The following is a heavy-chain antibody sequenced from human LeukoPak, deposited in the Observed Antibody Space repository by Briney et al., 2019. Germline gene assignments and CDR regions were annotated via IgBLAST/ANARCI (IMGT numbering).Heavy chain of an antibody. CDR2: IYYSGST. V-gene: IGHV4-30-4*01. CDR3: ARVSDYDFWSGYFYFDY. D-gene: IGHD3-3*01. CDR1: GGSISSGDYY. J-gene: IGHJ4*02. Sequence: KSSETLSLTCTVSGGSISSGDYYWSWLRQPPGKGLEWIVYIYYSGSTYYNPSLKSRVTISVDTSKNQFSLKLSSVTAADTAVYYCARVSDYDFWSGYFYFDYWGQGTLVTVSS.